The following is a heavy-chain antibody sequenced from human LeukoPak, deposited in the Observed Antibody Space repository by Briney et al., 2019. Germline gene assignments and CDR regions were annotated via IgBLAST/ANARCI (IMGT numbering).Heavy chain of an antibody. J-gene: IGHJ4*02. CDR2: ILPGDSYT. CDR1: GYSFTSYW. CDR3: ARHGSGSYSSFDY. V-gene: IGHV5-51*01. D-gene: IGHD1-26*01. Sequence: GESLRISCKASGYSFTSYWIAWVRQMPGKGLEWMGIILPGDSYTTYSPSFQGQVTVSVDKSISTAYLQWSSLEASDTAMYYCARHGSGSYSSFDYWGQGTLVTVSS.